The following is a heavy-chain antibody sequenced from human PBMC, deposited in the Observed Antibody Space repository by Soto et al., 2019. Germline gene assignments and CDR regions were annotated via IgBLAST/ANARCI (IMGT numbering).Heavy chain of an antibody. D-gene: IGHD3-9*01. CDR3: ARIAGYDILTGYYVIPRPPYYMDV. Sequence: GASVKVSCKASGYTFTSYGISWVRQAPGQGLEWMGWISAYNGNTNYAQKLQGRITMTTDTSTSTAYMELRSLRSDDTAVYYCARIAGYDILTGYYVIPRPPYYMDVWGKGTTVTVSS. V-gene: IGHV1-18*01. CDR2: ISAYNGNT. J-gene: IGHJ6*03. CDR1: GYTFTSYG.